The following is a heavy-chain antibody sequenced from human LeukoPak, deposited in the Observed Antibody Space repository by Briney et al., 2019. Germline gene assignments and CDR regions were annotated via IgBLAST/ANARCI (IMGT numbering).Heavy chain of an antibody. CDR1: GFTFSNAW. D-gene: IGHD3-3*01. V-gene: IGHV3-15*01. J-gene: IGHJ3*02. CDR3: TTQLLVRRGDAFDI. Sequence: GGSLRLSCAASGFTFSNAWMSWVRQAPGKGLERVGRIKSKTDGGTTDYAAPVKGRFTISRDDSKNTLYLQMNSLKTEDTAVYYCTTQLLVRRGDAFDIWGQGTMVTVSS. CDR2: IKSKTDGGTT.